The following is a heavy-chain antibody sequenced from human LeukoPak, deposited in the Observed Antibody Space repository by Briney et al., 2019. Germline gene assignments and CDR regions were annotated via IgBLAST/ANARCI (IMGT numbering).Heavy chain of an antibody. D-gene: IGHD3-10*01. CDR2: IAYGGSNE. Sequence: GLSLSPSCAVSGFTSSSYGIHWVRQAPSKGRGWVGVIAYGGSNEYYAESVKGRFTISRDNSKNTLYLQMNSLRAEDTAVFYCAANYDWGRWAYGMDVGGQGTTVT. CDR1: GFTSSSYG. V-gene: IGHV3-30*03. J-gene: IGHJ6*02. CDR3: AANYDWGRWAYGMDV.